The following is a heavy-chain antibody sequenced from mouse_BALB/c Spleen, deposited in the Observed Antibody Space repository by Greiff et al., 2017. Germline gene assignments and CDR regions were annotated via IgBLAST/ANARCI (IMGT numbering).Heavy chain of an antibody. D-gene: IGHD2-1*01. Sequence: EVQRVESGGGLVKPGGSLKLSCAASGFTFSDYYMYWVRQTPEKRLEWVATISDGGSYTYYPDSVKGRFTISRDNAKNNLYLQMSSLKSEDTAMYYCARYGNYVGYAMDYWGQGTSVTVSS. J-gene: IGHJ4*01. V-gene: IGHV5-4*02. CDR1: GFTFSDYY. CDR3: ARYGNYVGYAMDY. CDR2: ISDGGSYT.